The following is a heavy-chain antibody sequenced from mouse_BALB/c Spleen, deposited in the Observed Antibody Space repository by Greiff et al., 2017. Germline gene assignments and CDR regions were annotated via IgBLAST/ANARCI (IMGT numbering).Heavy chain of an antibody. CDR1: GFSLTSYG. CDR3: ASCGSYGYFDV. J-gene: IGHJ1*01. Sequence: VQLQQSGPGLVQPSQSLSITCTVSGFSLTSYGVHWVRQSPGKGLEWLGVIWSGGSTDYNAAFISRLSISKDNSKSQVFFKMNSLQANDTAVYYCASCGSYGYFDVWGAGTTVTVSS. V-gene: IGHV2-2*02. D-gene: IGHD1-1*02. CDR2: IWSGGST.